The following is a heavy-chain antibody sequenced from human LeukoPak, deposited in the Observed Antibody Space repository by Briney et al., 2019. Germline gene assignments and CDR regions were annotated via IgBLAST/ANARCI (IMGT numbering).Heavy chain of an antibody. CDR1: GFTFSNYA. CDR3: ARDNNCDY. D-gene: IGHD2/OR15-2a*01. Sequence: PGGSLRLSCAASGFTFSNYAMHWVRQAPGKGLEWVAVISYDGGNEYYADSVKDQFTISRDNSKNTLYLQMNSLRAEDTAVYYCARDNNCDYWGQGTLVTVSS. CDR2: ISYDGGNE. J-gene: IGHJ4*02. V-gene: IGHV3-30*04.